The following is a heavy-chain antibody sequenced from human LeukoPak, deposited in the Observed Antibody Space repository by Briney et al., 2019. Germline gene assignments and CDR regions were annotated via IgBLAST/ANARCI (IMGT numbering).Heavy chain of an antibody. Sequence: SETLSLTRAVYGGSFSGYYWSWIRQPPGKGLEWIGEINHSGSTNYNPSLKSRVTISVDTSKNQFSLKLSSVTAADMAVYYCARGGCQLLSGCRWFDPWGQGTLVTVSS. CDR3: ARGGCQLLSGCRWFDP. J-gene: IGHJ5*02. CDR1: GGSFSGYY. V-gene: IGHV4-34*01. D-gene: IGHD2-2*01. CDR2: INHSGST.